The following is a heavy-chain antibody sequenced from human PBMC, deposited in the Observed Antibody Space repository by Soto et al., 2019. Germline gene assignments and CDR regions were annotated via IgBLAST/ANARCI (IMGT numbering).Heavy chain of an antibody. CDR1: GGSISSYY. J-gene: IGHJ3*02. CDR2: IFYSGST. Sequence: QVQLQESGPGLVKPSETLSLTCTVSGGSISSYYWSWIRQPPGKGLEWIGYIFYSGSTNYNPSLKSRVPISVDPSKSQFSLKLSSVTAADTAVYSCARRYGSAFDIWGHGTMVTVSS. V-gene: IGHV4-59*01. D-gene: IGHD4-17*01. CDR3: ARRYGSAFDI.